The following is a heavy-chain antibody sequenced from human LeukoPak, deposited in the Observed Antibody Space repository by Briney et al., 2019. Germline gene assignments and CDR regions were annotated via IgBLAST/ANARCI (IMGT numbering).Heavy chain of an antibody. V-gene: IGHV4-30-4*01. D-gene: IGHD4-23*01. Sequence: PSETLSLTCAVSGGSSRSGDYFWSWIRQPPGKGLEWIGHTHYSGNTYYNPSLKSRVSISVDTSKNQFSLKLSSVTAADTAVYYCARENNDYGGKKALDYWGQGTQVTVSS. CDR3: ARENNDYGGKKALDY. CDR2: THYSGNT. J-gene: IGHJ4*02. CDR1: GGSSRSGDYF.